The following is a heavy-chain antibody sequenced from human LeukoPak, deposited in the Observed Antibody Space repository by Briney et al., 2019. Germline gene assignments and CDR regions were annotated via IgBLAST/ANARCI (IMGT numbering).Heavy chain of an antibody. CDR3: AKDIGSSSGDY. V-gene: IGHV3-7*03. J-gene: IGHJ4*02. Sequence: PGGSLRLSCAASGFTFSSYWMSWVRQAPGKGLEWVANIKQDGSEKYYVDSVKGRFTISRDNAKNSLYLQMNSLRAEDTALYYCAKDIGSSSGDYWGQGTLVTVSS. CDR2: IKQDGSEK. CDR1: GFTFSSYW. D-gene: IGHD6-6*01.